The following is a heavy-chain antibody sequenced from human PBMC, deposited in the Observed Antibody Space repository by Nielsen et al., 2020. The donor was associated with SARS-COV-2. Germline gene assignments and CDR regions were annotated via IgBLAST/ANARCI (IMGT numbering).Heavy chain of an antibody. Sequence: SLKISCAASGFTFDDYAMHWVRQAPGKGLEWVSGISWNSGSIGYADSVEGRFTISRDNAKNSLYLQMNSLRAEDTALYYCAKVAGYCSGGSCYGDDSVDYWGQGTLVTVSS. D-gene: IGHD2-15*01. CDR2: ISWNSGSI. CDR3: AKVAGYCSGGSCYGDDSVDY. V-gene: IGHV3-9*01. CDR1: GFTFDDYA. J-gene: IGHJ4*02.